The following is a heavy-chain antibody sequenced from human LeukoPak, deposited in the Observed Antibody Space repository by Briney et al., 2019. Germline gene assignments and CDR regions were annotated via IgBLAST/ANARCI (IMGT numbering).Heavy chain of an antibody. CDR3: ARDRLQYCSSTSCPDYFDY. CDR1: GGSISSSSYY. J-gene: IGHJ4*02. D-gene: IGHD2-2*01. CDR2: IYYSGTT. Sequence: SETLSLTCTVSGGSISSSSYYWGWIRQPPGKGLEWIGSIYYSGTTYYNPSLKSRVTISVESSKNQFSLKLSSVTAADTAVYYCARDRLQYCSSTSCPDYFDYWGEGTLVTVSS. V-gene: IGHV4-39*02.